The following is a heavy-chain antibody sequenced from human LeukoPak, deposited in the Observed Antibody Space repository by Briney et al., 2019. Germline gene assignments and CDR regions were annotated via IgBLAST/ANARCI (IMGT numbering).Heavy chain of an antibody. CDR3: ARVVYADTAMVVDY. D-gene: IGHD5-18*01. CDR1: GGSISSGGYS. J-gene: IGHJ4*02. Sequence: SETLSLTCAVSGGSISSGGYSWSWIRQPPGKGLEWIGYIYHSGSTYYNPSLKSRVTISVDRSKNQFSLKLSSVTAADTAVYYCARVVYADTAMVVDYWGQGTLVTVSS. V-gene: IGHV4-30-2*01. CDR2: IYHSGST.